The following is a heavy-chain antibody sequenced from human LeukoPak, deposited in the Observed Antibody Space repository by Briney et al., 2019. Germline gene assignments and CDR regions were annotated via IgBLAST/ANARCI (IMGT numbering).Heavy chain of an antibody. CDR3: ARLKDDATKFDY. CDR1: GFSFSRYW. J-gene: IGHJ4*02. Sequence: GGSLRLSCAGSGFSFSRYWMAWVRQAPGKGLEWVASINQDVSRIHYVDSVKGRFTISRDNAKNSLFLQMNSLRVEGTAVYYCARLKDDATKFDYWGQGTLVTVSS. CDR2: INQDVSRI. D-gene: IGHD2-2*01. V-gene: IGHV3-7*01.